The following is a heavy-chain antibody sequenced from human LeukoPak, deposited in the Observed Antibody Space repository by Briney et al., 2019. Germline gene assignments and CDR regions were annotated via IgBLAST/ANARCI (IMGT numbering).Heavy chain of an antibody. V-gene: IGHV1-69*02. Sequence: SVKVSCKASGGTFSSYTISWVRQAPGQGLEWMGRIIPILGIANYAQKFQGRVTITADKSTSTAYMELSSLRSEDTAVYYCASLDYYDSSGSRLFDYWGQGTLVTVSS. CDR1: GGTFSSYT. D-gene: IGHD3-22*01. CDR2: IIPILGIA. J-gene: IGHJ4*02. CDR3: ASLDYYDSSGSRLFDY.